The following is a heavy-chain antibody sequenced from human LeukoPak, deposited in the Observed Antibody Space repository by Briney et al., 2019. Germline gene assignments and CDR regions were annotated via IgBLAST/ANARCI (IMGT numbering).Heavy chain of an antibody. CDR2: INPNSGGT. D-gene: IGHD5-24*01. Sequence: ASVKVSCKASGYTFTGYYMHWVRQAPGQGLEWMGWINPNSGGTNYAQKFQGRVTMTRDTSISTAYMELSRLRSDDTAVYYCARGALDGYNSGSFDYWGQGTLVTVSS. CDR1: GYTFTGYY. J-gene: IGHJ4*02. V-gene: IGHV1-2*02. CDR3: ARGALDGYNSGSFDY.